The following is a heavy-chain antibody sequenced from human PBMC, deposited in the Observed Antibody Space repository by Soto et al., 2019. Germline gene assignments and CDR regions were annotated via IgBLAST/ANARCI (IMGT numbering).Heavy chain of an antibody. CDR3: ARGTYDFWSGPSGDWFDP. J-gene: IGHJ5*02. V-gene: IGHV1-69*01. CDR1: WGPFSSFS. D-gene: IGHD3-3*01. Sequence: GCFKAFWGPFSSFSISWGRKGPGQGAEWMGGIIPIFGTANYAQKFQGRVTITADESTSTAYMELSSLRSEDTAVYYCARGTYDFWSGPSGDWFDPWGQGTLVTVSS. CDR2: IIPIFGTA.